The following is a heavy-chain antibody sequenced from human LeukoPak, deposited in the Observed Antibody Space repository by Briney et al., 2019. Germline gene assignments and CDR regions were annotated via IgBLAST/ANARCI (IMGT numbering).Heavy chain of an antibody. CDR1: GGSISSHY. V-gene: IGHV4-59*11. CDR2: IYYSGST. D-gene: IGHD6-13*01. Sequence: SETLSLTCTVSGGSISSHYWSWIRQPPGKGLEWIGYIYYSGSTNYNPSLKSRVTISVDTSKNQFSLKLSSVTAADTAVYYCARERYSSRISNWFDPWGQGTLVTVSS. J-gene: IGHJ5*02. CDR3: ARERYSSRISNWFDP.